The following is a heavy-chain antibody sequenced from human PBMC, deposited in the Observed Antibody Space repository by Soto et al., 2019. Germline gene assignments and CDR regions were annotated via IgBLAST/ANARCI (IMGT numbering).Heavy chain of an antibody. CDR3: ARDPSFGASGFDY. CDR1: GFTVSSNY. Sequence: PGGSLRLSCAASGFTVSSNYMSWVRQAPGKGLEWVSVIYSVGSTYYADSVKGRFTISRDNSKNTLYLQMNSLRAEDTAVYYCARDPSFGASGFDYWGQGTLVTVSS. D-gene: IGHD3-3*01. J-gene: IGHJ4*02. CDR2: IYSVGST. V-gene: IGHV3-66*01.